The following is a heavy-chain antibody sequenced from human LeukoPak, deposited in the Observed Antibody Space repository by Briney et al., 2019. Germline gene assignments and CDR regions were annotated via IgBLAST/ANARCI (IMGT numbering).Heavy chain of an antibody. Sequence: GRSLRLSCAASGFTFSSYAMHWVRQAPGKGLELVAVISYDGSNKYYADSVKGRFTISRDNSKNTLYLQMNSLRAEDTAVYYCARTGIAARPGAFDIWGQGTMVTVSS. D-gene: IGHD6-6*01. CDR3: ARTGIAARPGAFDI. J-gene: IGHJ3*02. CDR2: ISYDGSNK. CDR1: GFTFSSYA. V-gene: IGHV3-30-3*01.